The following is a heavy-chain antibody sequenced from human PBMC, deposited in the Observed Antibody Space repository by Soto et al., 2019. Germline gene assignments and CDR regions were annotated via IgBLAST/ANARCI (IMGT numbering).Heavy chain of an antibody. D-gene: IGHD3-16*01. CDR3: ARRPGGGGDYFYGMDV. CDR1: GFTFTDFY. CDR2: INARSDGT. J-gene: IGHJ6*02. Sequence: QVQLVQSGPEVKKPGASVKVSCKTSGFTFTDFYIHWMRQVPGQGLEWMGWINARSDGTKFAEKFQGGMTTSRAPYTTTASMDPTRPKYDDKPVYSSARRPGGGGDYFYGMDVWGQGTAVTVSS. V-gene: IGHV1-2*02.